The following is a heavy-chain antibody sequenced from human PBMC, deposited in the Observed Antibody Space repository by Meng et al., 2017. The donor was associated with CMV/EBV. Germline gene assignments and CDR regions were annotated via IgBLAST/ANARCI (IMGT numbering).Heavy chain of an antibody. CDR2: IYYSGST. J-gene: IGHJ4*02. V-gene: IGHV4-30-4*08. CDR1: GGSISSGDYY. D-gene: IGHD1-14*01. Sequence: QVQLQESGPGLWKPFQTLSLTCTFSGGSISSGDYYWSWIRQPPGKGLEWIGYIYYSGSTYSNPSLKSRVTISVDTSKDQFSLKLSSVTAADTAVYYCARVTSRVAGAFDYWGQGTLVTVSS. CDR3: ARVTSRVAGAFDY.